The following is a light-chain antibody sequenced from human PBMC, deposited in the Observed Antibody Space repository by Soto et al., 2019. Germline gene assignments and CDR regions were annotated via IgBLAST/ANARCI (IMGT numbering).Light chain of an antibody. Sequence: NFMLTQPHSVSESPGKTITISCTRSSGSVASTYVQWYQQRPGSAPTTVIYEDKHRPSGVPDRFSGSIDSSSNSASLTISGLKTEDEAAYYCQSYDSSNQVFGTGTKLTVL. J-gene: IGLJ1*01. CDR1: SGSVASTY. CDR3: QSYDSSNQV. V-gene: IGLV6-57*04. CDR2: EDK.